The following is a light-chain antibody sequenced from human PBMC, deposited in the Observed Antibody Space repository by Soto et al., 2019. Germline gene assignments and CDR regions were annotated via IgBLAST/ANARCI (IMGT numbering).Light chain of an antibody. CDR3: YSYVGNNAVV. Sequence: QSALTQPVSVSGSRGQTITISCTGSSTDVGYYNLVSWYQQHPGKAPKFIIYEGSKRPPGVSNRFSGSKSGNTASLTISGLQAEDEADYHCYSYVGNNAVVFGGGTKLTVL. CDR2: EGS. CDR1: STDVGYYNL. V-gene: IGLV2-23*01. J-gene: IGLJ2*01.